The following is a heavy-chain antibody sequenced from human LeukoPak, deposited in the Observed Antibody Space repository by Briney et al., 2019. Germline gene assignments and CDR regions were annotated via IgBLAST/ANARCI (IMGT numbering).Heavy chain of an antibody. V-gene: IGHV3-66*01. J-gene: IGHJ4*02. Sequence: GGSLRLSCAASGFTVSSNYMSWVRQAPGKGLEWVSVIYSGGSTYYADSVKGRFTISRDNSKNTLYLQMNSLRAEDTAVYYCARDEYSSGWYPSLFDYWGQGTLVTVSS. CDR1: GFTVSSNY. CDR3: ARDEYSSGWYPSLFDY. D-gene: IGHD6-19*01. CDR2: IYSGGST.